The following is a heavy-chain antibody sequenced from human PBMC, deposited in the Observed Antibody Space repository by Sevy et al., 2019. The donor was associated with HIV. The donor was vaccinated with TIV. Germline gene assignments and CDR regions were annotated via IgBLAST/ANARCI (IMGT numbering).Heavy chain of an antibody. D-gene: IGHD1-26*01. J-gene: IGHJ4*02. CDR1: GDSIGSAAYS. CDR2: IYHTGNT. CDR3: VRDGGSLTTTGYFDY. V-gene: IGHV4-30-2*01. Sequence: SETLSLTCAVSGDSIGSAAYSWNWIRQPPGKGLEWIGYIYHTGNTYYSPSLKSRVTISVDRSKNQFSLKMYSVTAADTAVYYCVRDGGSLTTTGYFDYWGQGTLVTVSS.